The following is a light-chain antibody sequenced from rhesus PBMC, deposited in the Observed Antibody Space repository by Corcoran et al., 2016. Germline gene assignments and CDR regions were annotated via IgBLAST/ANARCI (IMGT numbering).Light chain of an antibody. CDR3: QQYSDWPLT. V-gene: IGKV3-42*03. Sequence: EIVMTKSPATLSLSPGERATLSCRASQTVSKTLAWYQQKPGQAPMLIIYVASSRATGIPDRISGRVSATDLTLTISGLEPEDFAVYYCQQYSDWPLTFGGGTKVEIK. J-gene: IGKJ4*01. CDR1: QTVSKT. CDR2: VAS.